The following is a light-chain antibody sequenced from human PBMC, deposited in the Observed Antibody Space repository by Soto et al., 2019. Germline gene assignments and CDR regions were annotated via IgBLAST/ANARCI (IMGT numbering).Light chain of an antibody. CDR3: QQYVSYSRT. CDR1: QSIRTW. J-gene: IGKJ1*01. CDR2: QAS. V-gene: IGKV1-5*03. Sequence: DIQMTQSPSSVSASVGDSVTITCRASQSIRTWLAWYQQKPGKAPKPIIYQASTLEDGVPSRFSGSGSGTEFTLTISSLQADDYATYYCQQYVSYSRTFGQGTKVEIK.